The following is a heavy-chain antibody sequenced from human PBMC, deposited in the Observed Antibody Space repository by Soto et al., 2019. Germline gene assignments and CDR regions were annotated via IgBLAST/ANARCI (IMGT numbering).Heavy chain of an antibody. CDR3: ARDRATEYCSGGSCYSPFDY. D-gene: IGHD2-15*01. CDR1: GFTFSSYS. CDR2: ISSSSSTI. J-gene: IGHJ4*02. V-gene: IGHV3-48*01. Sequence: EVQLVESGGGLVQPGGSLRLSCAASGFTFSSYSMNWVRQAPGKGLEWVSYISSSSSTIYYADSVKGRFTISRDNAKNSLYLQINSLRAEDTAVYYCARDRATEYCSGGSCYSPFDYWGQGTLVTVSS.